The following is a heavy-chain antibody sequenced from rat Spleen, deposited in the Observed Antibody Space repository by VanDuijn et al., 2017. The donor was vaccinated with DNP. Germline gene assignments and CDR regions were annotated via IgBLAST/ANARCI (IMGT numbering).Heavy chain of an antibody. CDR1: GFTFSDYN. V-gene: IGHV5-25*01. Sequence: EVQLVESGGGLVQPGRSMKLSCAASGFTFSDYNMAWVRQAPKKGLEWVATISTSGGSTYYRDSVRGRFTISRENAKSTLYLLMDSLRSEDTATYYCARSNNYYFDYWGQGVMVTVSS. CDR2: ISTSGGST. J-gene: IGHJ2*01. D-gene: IGHD1-10*01. CDR3: ARSNNYYFDY.